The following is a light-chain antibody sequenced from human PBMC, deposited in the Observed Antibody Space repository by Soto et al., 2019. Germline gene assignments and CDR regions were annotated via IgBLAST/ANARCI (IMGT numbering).Light chain of an antibody. V-gene: IGKV3-20*01. CDR1: QSVSSN. J-gene: IGKJ1*01. Sequence: EIVMTQSPATLSVSPGERATLSCRASQSVSSNLAWYQQKPGQAPRLLIDGASNRATDIPDRFSGSGSGTDFTLTISGLEPEDFAVYYCQQYGSSGTFGQGTKVDI. CDR2: GAS. CDR3: QQYGSSGT.